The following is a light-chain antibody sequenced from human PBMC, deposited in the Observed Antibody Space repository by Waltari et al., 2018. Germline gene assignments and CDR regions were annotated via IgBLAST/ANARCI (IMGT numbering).Light chain of an antibody. J-gene: IGLJ2*01. CDR1: RSDGGGYDY. CDR2: AVS. CDR3: SSYTINARV. V-gene: IGLV2-14*03. Sequence: QSALTQPASASGSPGQSITISCPGTRSDGGGYDYVSWYQQHPVKAPKLMTYAVSQRPSGVSNRFSGSKSDNTASLTISGLQAEDEADYYCSSYTINARVFGGGTKLTVL.